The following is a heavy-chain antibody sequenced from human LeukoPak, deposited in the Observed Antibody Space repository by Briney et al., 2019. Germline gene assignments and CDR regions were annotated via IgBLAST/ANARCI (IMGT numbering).Heavy chain of an antibody. CDR3: TRVDY. J-gene: IGHJ4*02. CDR2: INSDGSTT. V-gene: IGHV3-74*01. Sequence: PGGSLRLSCTASGFSFSNYWMHWVRQAPGEGLVWVSRINSDGSTTTYADSVKGRFTISRDNAKNTLYLQMNSLRAEDTAVYYCTRVDYWGQGTLVTASS. CDR1: GFSFSNYW.